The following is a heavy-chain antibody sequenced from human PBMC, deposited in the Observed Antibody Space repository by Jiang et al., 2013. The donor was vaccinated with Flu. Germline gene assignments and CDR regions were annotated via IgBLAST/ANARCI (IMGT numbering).Heavy chain of an antibody. J-gene: IGHJ4*02. V-gene: IGHV6-1*01. CDR1: GDSVSSNSAA. CDR3: ARDSYYYDSSGYYYPQYFDY. CDR2: TYYRSKWYN. Sequence: TSQTLSLTCAISGDSVSSNSAAWNWIRQSPSRGLEWLGRTYYRSKWYNDYAVSVKSRITINPDTSKNQFSLQLNSVTPEDTAVYYCARDSYYYDSSGYYYPQYFDYWGQGTLVTVSS. D-gene: IGHD3-22*01.